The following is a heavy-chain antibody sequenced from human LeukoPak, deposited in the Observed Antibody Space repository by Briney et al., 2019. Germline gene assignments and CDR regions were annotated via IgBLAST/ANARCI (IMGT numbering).Heavy chain of an antibody. CDR2: IYYSGST. Sequence: PSETLSLTCTVSGGSISSGSYYWSWIRQPAGKGLEWIGYIYYSGSTNYNPSLKSRVTISVDTSKNQFSLKLSSVTAADTAVYYCARGGGLRYFDWLLDYWGQGTLVTVSS. J-gene: IGHJ4*02. V-gene: IGHV4-61*10. CDR3: ARGGGLRYFDWLLDY. D-gene: IGHD3-9*01. CDR1: GGSISSGSYY.